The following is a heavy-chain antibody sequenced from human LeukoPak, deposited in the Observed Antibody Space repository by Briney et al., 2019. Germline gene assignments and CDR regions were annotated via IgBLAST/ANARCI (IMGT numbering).Heavy chain of an antibody. CDR2: IIPIFGTA. V-gene: IGHV1-69*13. Sequence: SVKLSCTASGGTFSSYAISWVRQAPGQGLEWMGGIIPIFGTANYAQKFQGRVTITADESTSTAYMELSSLRSEDTAVYYCARVPAYSSSWGNGYYFDYGGQGTLVSVSS. J-gene: IGHJ4*02. CDR1: GGTFSSYA. CDR3: ARVPAYSSSWGNGYYFDY. D-gene: IGHD6-13*01.